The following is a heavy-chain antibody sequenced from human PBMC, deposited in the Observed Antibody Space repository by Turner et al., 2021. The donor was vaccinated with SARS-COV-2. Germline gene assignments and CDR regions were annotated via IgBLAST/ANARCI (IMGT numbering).Heavy chain of an antibody. CDR2: IWYDGSNK. V-gene: IGHV3-33*01. CDR1: GFTFSSYG. Sequence: QVQLVESGGAVVQPGRSLRLSCAASGFTFSSYGMHWVRQAPGKGLEGVAVIWYDGSNKYYADSVKGRFPISRDNSKNTLYLQMNSLRAEDTAVYYCAREGLWGVVGAGGFDYWGQGTLVTVSS. CDR3: AREGLWGVVGAGGFDY. J-gene: IGHJ4*02. D-gene: IGHD1-26*01.